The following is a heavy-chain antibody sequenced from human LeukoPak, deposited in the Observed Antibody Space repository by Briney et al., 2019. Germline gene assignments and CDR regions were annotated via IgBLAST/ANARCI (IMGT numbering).Heavy chain of an antibody. J-gene: IGHJ3*02. CDR3: ARDPYYDSSGYYEAFDI. CDR1: GFTFDDYG. D-gene: IGHD3-22*01. CDR2: INWNGGST. Sequence: PGGSLRLSCAASGFTFDDYGMSWVRQAPGKGLEWASGINWNGGSTGYADSVKGRFTISRDNAKNSLYLQMNSLRAEDTALYYCARDPYYDSSGYYEAFDIWGQGTMVTVSS. V-gene: IGHV3-20*04.